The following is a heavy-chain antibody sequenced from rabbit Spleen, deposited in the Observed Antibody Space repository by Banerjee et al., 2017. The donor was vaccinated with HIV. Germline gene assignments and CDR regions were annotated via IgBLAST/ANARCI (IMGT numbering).Heavy chain of an antibody. J-gene: IGHJ3*01. CDR2: IEPIFGNT. CDR3: ARGDIGYRYITRLDL. D-gene: IGHD7-1*01. Sequence: QEQLVESGGGLVQPEGSLKLSCKASGFDFSNYGVSWVRQAPGKGLEWIGYIEPIFGNTYYANWVNGRFTISSHNAQNTLYLQLRSLTAADTATYFCARGDIGYRYITRLDLWGPGTLVTVS. CDR1: GFDFSNYG. V-gene: IGHV1S47*01.